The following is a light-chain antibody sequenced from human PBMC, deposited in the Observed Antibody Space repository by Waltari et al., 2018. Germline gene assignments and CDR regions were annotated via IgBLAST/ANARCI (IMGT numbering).Light chain of an antibody. V-gene: IGKV3-20*01. Sequence: EIMLTQSPGTLSLSPGERATLSCRASQSISTYLAWYQHKPGQAPRLLIYDASSRATGIPDRFSGSGSGTDFSLTISRLEPEDFAVYYCQKYGSIPATFGQGTKVEIK. CDR3: QKYGSIPAT. J-gene: IGKJ1*01. CDR1: QSISTY. CDR2: DAS.